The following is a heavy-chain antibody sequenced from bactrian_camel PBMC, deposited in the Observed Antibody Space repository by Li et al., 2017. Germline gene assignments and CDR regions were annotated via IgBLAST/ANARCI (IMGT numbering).Heavy chain of an antibody. CDR3: ATDEDPEGFGLGPEYVPAWRY. D-gene: IGHD1*01. J-gene: IGHJ4*01. V-gene: IGHV3S28*01. CDR1: GFTVSTGY. CDR2: IDNAGATT. Sequence: QLVESGGGTVQAGGSLRLSCLASGFTVSTGYMAWFRQAPGKEREGVAAIDNAGATTYTYSVQGRFTISKDNVKNTLYLQMNSLKPEDTAIYYCATDEDPEGFGLGPEYVPAWRYWGQGTQVTVS.